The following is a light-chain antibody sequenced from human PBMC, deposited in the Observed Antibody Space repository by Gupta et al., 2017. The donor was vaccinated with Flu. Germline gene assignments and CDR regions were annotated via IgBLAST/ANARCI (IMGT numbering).Light chain of an antibody. Sequence: PATLSVSPGEIAAVSCMASQSVSSDLAWYQQRPGQVLRLLIYSAFTRATGTPARISGSGSGAELTLTVSTRQSEDYAIYYCEQYDDWPRAFGQGTKVEIK. CDR1: QSVSSD. V-gene: IGKV3-15*01. J-gene: IGKJ1*01. CDR2: SAF. CDR3: EQYDDWPRA.